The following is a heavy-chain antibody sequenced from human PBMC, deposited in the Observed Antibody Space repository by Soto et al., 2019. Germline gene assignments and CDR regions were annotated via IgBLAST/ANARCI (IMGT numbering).Heavy chain of an antibody. Sequence: TLSLTCTVSGASISSGAYYWSWIRQHPGKGLEWIVYTYSSGKTYYNPSLKSRITTSVHTSKNQFSVKLGSVTAAYTEVYYCARDEGYYFEYLGQ. CDR3: ARDEGYYFEY. V-gene: IGHV4-31*03. J-gene: IGHJ4*02. CDR1: GASISSGAYY. CDR2: TYSSGKT.